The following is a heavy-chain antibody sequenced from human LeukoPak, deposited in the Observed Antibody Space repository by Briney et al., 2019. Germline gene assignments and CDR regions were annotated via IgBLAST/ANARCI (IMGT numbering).Heavy chain of an antibody. J-gene: IGHJ5*02. CDR2: IRGDGSRQ. CDR3: AKDRYSNYGNWFDP. V-gene: IGHV3-7*01. CDR1: GFTFSNHW. D-gene: IGHD4-11*01. Sequence: GGSLRLSCAASGFTFSNHWMVWVRQAPGEGLEWVANIRGDGSRQYYLDSVKGRFTISRDNAKNSLYLQMSSLRADDTAVYYCAKDRYSNYGNWFDPWGQGTLVTVFS.